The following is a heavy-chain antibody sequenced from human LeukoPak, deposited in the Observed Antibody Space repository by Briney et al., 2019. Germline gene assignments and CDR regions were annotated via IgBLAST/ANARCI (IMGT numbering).Heavy chain of an antibody. D-gene: IGHD6-19*01. CDR2: IYSGGTT. J-gene: IGHJ4*02. V-gene: IGHV3-53*01. CDR1: GFIVSSNY. CDR3: AKDQGTGYSSGWYLDY. Sequence: GGSLRLSCAASGFIVSSNYMSWVRQAPGKGLEWISVIYSGGTTYYADSVKGRFTISKDNSKNTLYLQMISLRAEDTAVYFCAKDQGTGYSSGWYLDYWGQGTLVTVSS.